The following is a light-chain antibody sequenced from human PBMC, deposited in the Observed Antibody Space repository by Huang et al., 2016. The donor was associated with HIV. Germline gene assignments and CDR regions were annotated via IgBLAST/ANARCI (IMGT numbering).Light chain of an antibody. J-gene: IGKJ4*01. CDR3: QQSNNWLT. CDR1: QSVSDN. V-gene: IGKV3-15*01. CDR2: GAS. Sequence: EIVMTQSPATLSVSPGERATLSCRASQSVSDNLAWYQQKPGQAPRLLIYGASTRATGIPARFSGSGFGTEFTLTISSLQSEDSAVYYCQQSNNWLTFGGGTTVEIK.